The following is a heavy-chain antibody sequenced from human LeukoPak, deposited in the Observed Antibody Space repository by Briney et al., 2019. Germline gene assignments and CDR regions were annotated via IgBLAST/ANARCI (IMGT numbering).Heavy chain of an antibody. CDR3: ARGPAIVLMVYATLRPFDY. J-gene: IGHJ4*02. V-gene: IGHV4-34*01. D-gene: IGHD2-8*01. Sequence: SETLSLTCAVYGGSFSGYYWSWIRQPPGKGLEWIGEINHSGSTNYNPSLKSRVTISVDTSKNQFSLKLSSVTAADTAVYYCARGPAIVLMVYATLRPFDYWGQGTLVTVSS. CDR1: GGSFSGYY. CDR2: INHSGST.